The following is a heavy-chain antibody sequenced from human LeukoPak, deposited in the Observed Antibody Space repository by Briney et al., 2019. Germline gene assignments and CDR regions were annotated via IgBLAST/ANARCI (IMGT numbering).Heavy chain of an antibody. CDR2: INPSGGST. Sequence: ASVTVSCKASGYTFTSYYMHWVRQAPGQGLEWMGIINPSGGSTSYAQKFQGRVTMTRDMSTSTVYMELSSLRSEDTAVYYCAASAVYYYYYMDVWGKGTTVTVSS. CDR3: AASAVYYYYYMDV. V-gene: IGHV1-46*01. CDR1: GYTFTSYY. J-gene: IGHJ6*03.